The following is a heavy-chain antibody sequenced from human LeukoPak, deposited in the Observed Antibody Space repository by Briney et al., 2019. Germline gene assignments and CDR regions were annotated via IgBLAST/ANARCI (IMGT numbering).Heavy chain of an antibody. CDR1: GFTFSDYY. V-gene: IGHV3-11*01. CDR3: ARVSDPYYDFWSGYPGHFDY. Sequence: GGSPRLSCAASGFTFSDYYMSWIRQAPGKGLEWVSYISSSGSTIYYADSVKGRFTISRDNAKNSLYLQMNSLRAEDTAVYYCARVSDPYYDFWSGYPGHFDYWGQGTLVTVSS. J-gene: IGHJ4*02. CDR2: ISSSGSTI. D-gene: IGHD3-3*01.